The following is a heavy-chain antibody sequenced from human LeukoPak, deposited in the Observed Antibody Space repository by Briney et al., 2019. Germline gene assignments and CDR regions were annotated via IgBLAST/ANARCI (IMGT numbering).Heavy chain of an antibody. J-gene: IGHJ5*02. V-gene: IGHV4-39*01. D-gene: IGHD6-6*01. CDR3: ARPISSSSLTYNWFDP. Sequence: SETLSLTCTVSGGSISSSSYYWGWIRQPPGKGLEWIGSIYYSGSTYYNPSLKSRVTISVDTSKNQFSLKLSSVTAADTAVYYCARPISSSSLTYNWFDPWGQGTLVTVSS. CDR2: IYYSGST. CDR1: GGSISSSSYY.